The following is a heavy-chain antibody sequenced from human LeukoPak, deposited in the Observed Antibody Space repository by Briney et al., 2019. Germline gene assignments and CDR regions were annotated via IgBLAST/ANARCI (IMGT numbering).Heavy chain of an antibody. CDR2: INSDGRIT. CDR3: ARVGVPQYAFDI. CDR1: GSTFSSYW. J-gene: IGHJ3*02. Sequence: GGSLRLSCVASGSTFSSYWMHWVRQVSGKGPVCVSRINSDGRITSYADSVKGRFTISRDNAKNTLYLQMNSLRAEDTAVYPCARVGVPQYAFDIWGQGTWVTVSS. D-gene: IGHD2-2*01. V-gene: IGHV3-74*01.